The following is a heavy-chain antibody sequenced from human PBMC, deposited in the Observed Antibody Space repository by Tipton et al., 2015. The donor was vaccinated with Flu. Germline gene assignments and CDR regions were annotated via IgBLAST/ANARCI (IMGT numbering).Heavy chain of an antibody. CDR2: LYHGGGT. CDR1: TYSISSSYY. V-gene: IGHV4-38-2*01. Sequence: TLSLTCDVSTYSISSSYYWGWIRQPPGKGLEWIASLYHGGGTYYSPSLRGRVTITLDTSMKQFSMKLTSVTAADTAVYYCASGRTQKLDYTYFPMDVWGQGTTVTVSS. D-gene: IGHD1-14*01. CDR3: ASGRTQKLDYTYFPMDV. J-gene: IGHJ6*02.